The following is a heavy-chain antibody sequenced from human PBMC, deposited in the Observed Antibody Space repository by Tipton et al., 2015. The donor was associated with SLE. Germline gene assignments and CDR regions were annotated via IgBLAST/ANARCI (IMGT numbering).Heavy chain of an antibody. Sequence: TLSLTCTVSGGSISSSSYYWGWIRQPPGKGLEWIGTTHYSGSTFYNPSLKSRVTISVDMSKNQFSLKLSSVTAADTAVYYCARGSCSGGVCYIDYWGQGTLVTVSS. CDR3: ARGSCSGGVCYIDY. D-gene: IGHD2-8*02. CDR1: GGSISSSSYY. CDR2: THYSGST. V-gene: IGHV4-39*07. J-gene: IGHJ4*02.